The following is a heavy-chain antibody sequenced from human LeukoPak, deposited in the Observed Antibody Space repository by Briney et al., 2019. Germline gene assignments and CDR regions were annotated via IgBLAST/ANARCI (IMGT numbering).Heavy chain of an antibody. D-gene: IGHD3-16*01. V-gene: IGHV1-46*01. CDR3: ARVPLGGAFDY. Sequence: ASVKVSCKASGYTFTSYNMHWVRQAPAQGLEWMGIINPSGGSTNYAQKFQGRVTMTRDTSTSTIYMELSSLRSEDTAVYYCARVPLGGAFDYWGQGTLLTVSS. J-gene: IGHJ4*02. CDR1: GYTFTSYN. CDR2: INPSGGST.